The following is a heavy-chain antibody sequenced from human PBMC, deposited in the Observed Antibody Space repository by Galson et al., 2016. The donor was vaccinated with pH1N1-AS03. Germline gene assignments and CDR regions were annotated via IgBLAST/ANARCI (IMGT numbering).Heavy chain of an antibody. CDR1: GGNFRTHP. Sequence: SVKVSCKASGGNFRTHPISWVRQAPGQGLEWMGGIMPVFGPAKYAQKFQGKVTISADESTITAYMELNNLRPEDTAVYYCATDHYETSDFRGAWDYWGQGTPVTVSS. J-gene: IGHJ4*02. D-gene: IGHD3-22*01. CDR3: ATDHYETSDFRGAWDY. V-gene: IGHV1-69*13. CDR2: IMPVFGPA.